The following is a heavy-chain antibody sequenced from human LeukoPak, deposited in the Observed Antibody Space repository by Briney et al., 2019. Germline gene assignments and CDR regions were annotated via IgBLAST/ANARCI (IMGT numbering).Heavy chain of an antibody. Sequence: GGSLRLSCAASGFTFSSYSMNWVRQAPGKGLEWVSYISSSSGTIYYADSVKGRFTISRDNAKNSLYLQMNSLRDEDTAVYYCAREPLRAETPDTAMVTYYYYYGMDVWGQGTTVTVSS. J-gene: IGHJ6*02. CDR2: ISSSSGTI. V-gene: IGHV3-48*02. CDR1: GFTFSSYS. D-gene: IGHD5-18*01. CDR3: AREPLRAETPDTAMVTYYYYYGMDV.